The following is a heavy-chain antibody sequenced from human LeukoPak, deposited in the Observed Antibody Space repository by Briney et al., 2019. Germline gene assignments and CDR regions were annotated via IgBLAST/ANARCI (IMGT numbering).Heavy chain of an antibody. CDR2: IRYDGGEK. CDR3: AKDPAQLAYGFFDY. CDR1: GFTFSSSG. J-gene: IGHJ4*02. D-gene: IGHD6-6*01. V-gene: IGHV3-30*02. Sequence: GGSLRLSCAASGFTFSSSGMHWVRQAPGKGLEWVTFIRYDGGEKFYADSVRGRFTISRDNSKNTLYLQMNSLRAEDTAVYYCAKDPAQLAYGFFDYWGQGTLVTVSS.